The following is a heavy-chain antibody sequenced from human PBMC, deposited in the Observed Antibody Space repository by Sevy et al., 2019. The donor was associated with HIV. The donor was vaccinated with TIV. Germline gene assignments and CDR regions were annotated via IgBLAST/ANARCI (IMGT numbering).Heavy chain of an antibody. CDR3: ARDQHDYAGNIRTGWFDP. D-gene: IGHD4-17*01. J-gene: IGHJ5*02. V-gene: IGHV3-30-3*01. CDR1: GVTFSSYA. Sequence: GGSLRLSCAASGVTFSSYAMHWVRQAPGKGLEWVAVISYDGSNKYYADSVKGRFTISRDNSKKTVYLEMNSLRVEDTAVYYCARDQHDYAGNIRTGWFDPWGQGVLVTVSS. CDR2: ISYDGSNK.